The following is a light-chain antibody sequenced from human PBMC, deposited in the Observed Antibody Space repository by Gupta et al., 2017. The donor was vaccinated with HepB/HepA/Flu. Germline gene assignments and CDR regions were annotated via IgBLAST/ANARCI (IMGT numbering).Light chain of an antibody. V-gene: IGLV1-40*01. CDR2: VNN. J-gene: IGLJ3*02. CDR1: SSNIGAGYD. CDR3: QSFDRRLKGWV. Sequence: QSVLTQPPSVSGAPGQRVTIPCPGSSSNIGAGYDVHWYQQLAGTVPKPLIYVNNKRPSGVPDRFSGSKSGTSASLAITGLQADDEADYYCQSFDRRLKGWVFGGGTKLTVL.